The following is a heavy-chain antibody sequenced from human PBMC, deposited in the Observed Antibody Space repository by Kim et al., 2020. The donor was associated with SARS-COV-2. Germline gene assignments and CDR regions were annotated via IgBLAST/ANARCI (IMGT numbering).Heavy chain of an antibody. D-gene: IGHD6-13*01. Sequence: GGSLRLSCAASGFTFSSYAMSWVRQAPGKGLEWVSAISGSGGSTYYADSVKGRFTISRDNSKNTLYLQMNSLRAEDTAVYYCAKDYSSSWYVSYYYYMDVWGKGTTVTVSS. CDR3: AKDYSSSWYVSYYYYMDV. CDR2: ISGSGGST. CDR1: GFTFSSYA. V-gene: IGHV3-23*01. J-gene: IGHJ6*03.